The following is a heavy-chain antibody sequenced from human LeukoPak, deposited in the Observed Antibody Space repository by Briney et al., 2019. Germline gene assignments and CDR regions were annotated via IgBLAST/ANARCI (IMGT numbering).Heavy chain of an antibody. CDR3: ARDGGYCSSTSCVPAYWFDP. CDR2: INPNSGGT. D-gene: IGHD2-2*01. J-gene: IGHJ5*02. V-gene: IGHV1-2*02. Sequence: ASVKVSCKASGYTFTGYYMHWVRQAPGQGLEWMGWINPNSGGTNYAQKFQGRVTMTRDTSISTAYMELSRLRSDDTAVYYCARDGGYCSSTSCVPAYWFDPWGQGTLVTVSS. CDR1: GYTFTGYY.